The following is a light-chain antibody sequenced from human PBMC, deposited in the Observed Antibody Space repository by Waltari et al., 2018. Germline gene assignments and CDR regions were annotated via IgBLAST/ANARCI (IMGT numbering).Light chain of an antibody. V-gene: IGLV3-21*04. CDR1: NIGSKS. CDR2: YND. CDR3: QVWDSSSDHVV. J-gene: IGLJ2*01. Sequence: SYVLTQPPSVSVAPGKTASITCGGNNIGSKSVHWYQRKAGQAPELVIFYNDDRPSGIPERFSGSNSGNTANLTISRVEAGDEADYYCQVWDSSSDHVVFGGGTKLTGL.